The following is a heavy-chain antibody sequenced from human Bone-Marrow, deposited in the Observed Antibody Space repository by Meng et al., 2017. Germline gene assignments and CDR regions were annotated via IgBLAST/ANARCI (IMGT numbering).Heavy chain of an antibody. D-gene: IGHD5-18*01. V-gene: IGHV2-5*01. CDR1: GFLLSTSGVG. CDR3: PHRGGYSYGTN. CDR2: IYWNDDK. Sequence: SGPTLAKPTQTFTLTCTFSGFLLSTSGVGVGWIRQPPGKALEWLALIYWNDDKRYSPSLKRRLTNTKDTSKNQVVRTMTNMDPVDTATYYCPHRGGYSYGTNWGQGTLVTVSS. J-gene: IGHJ4*02.